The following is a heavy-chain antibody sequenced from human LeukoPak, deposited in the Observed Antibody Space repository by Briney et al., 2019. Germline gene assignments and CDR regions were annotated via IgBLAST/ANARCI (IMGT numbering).Heavy chain of an antibody. CDR3: ARAPYGEQDFDY. J-gene: IGHJ4*02. CDR1: GGSISGYY. CDR2: IYYSGST. Sequence: PSETLSLTCTVSGGSISGYYWTWIRQPPGKELEWIGCIYYSGSTNYNPSLKSRVTISVDTSKNQFSLKLSSVTAADTAVYYCARAPYGEQDFDYWGQGTLVTVSS. V-gene: IGHV4-59*01. D-gene: IGHD4-17*01.